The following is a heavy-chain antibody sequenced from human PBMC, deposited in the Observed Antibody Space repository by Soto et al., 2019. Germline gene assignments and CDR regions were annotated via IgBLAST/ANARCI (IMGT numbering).Heavy chain of an antibody. J-gene: IGHJ4*02. CDR2: VIPILGMS. CDR1: GDTFNRYT. V-gene: IGHV1-69*02. D-gene: IGHD3-10*01. CDR3: ATNYGSGSTHFDH. Sequence: QVQLVQSGAEVKPPGSSVRVSCTASGDTFNRYTISWVRQAPGQGLEWMGRVIPILGMSNYAQKFQGRVSIMADKSTSTGYMHLSSLRSEDTAMYYCATNYGSGSTHFDHWGQGTLVTVSS.